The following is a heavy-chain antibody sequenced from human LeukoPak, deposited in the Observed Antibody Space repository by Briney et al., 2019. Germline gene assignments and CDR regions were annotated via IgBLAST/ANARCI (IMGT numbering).Heavy chain of an antibody. CDR2: IRSKAYGGTT. D-gene: IGHD6-6*01. V-gene: IGHV3-49*01. J-gene: IGHJ5*02. Sequence: QAGGSLRLSCTASGFTFGDYAMSWFRQAPGKGLEWVGFIRSKAYGGTTEYAASVKGRFTISRDGSKSIAYLQMNSLKTEDTAVYYCTRRVEYSSSSLLYWFDPWGQGTLVTVSS. CDR1: GFTFGDYA. CDR3: TRRVEYSSSSLLYWFDP.